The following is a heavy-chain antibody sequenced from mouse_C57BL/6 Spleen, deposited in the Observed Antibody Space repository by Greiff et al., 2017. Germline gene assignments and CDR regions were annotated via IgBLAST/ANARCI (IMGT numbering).Heavy chain of an antibody. CDR3: TRLGNYEGDAMDY. CDR2: IDPETGGT. Sequence: QVQLQQSGAELVRPGASVTLSCKASGYTFTDYEMHWVKQTPVHGLEWIGAIDPETGGTAYNQKFKGKAILTADKSYSTAYMELRSLTSEDSAVYYCTRLGNYEGDAMDYWGQGTSVTVSS. D-gene: IGHD2-1*01. CDR1: GYTFTDYE. V-gene: IGHV1-15*01. J-gene: IGHJ4*01.